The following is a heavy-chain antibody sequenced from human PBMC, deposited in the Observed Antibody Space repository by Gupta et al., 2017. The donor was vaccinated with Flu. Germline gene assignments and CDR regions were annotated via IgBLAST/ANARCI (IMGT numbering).Heavy chain of an antibody. D-gene: IGHD5-24*01. CDR2: ITWNSGGI. V-gene: IGHV3-9*01. Sequence: EVQLVESGGGLVQPGRSLRLSCAASGFTLDDYAMHWVRQAPGKGLEWVSGITWNSGGIGYVDSVKGRFTISRDNAKNSLYLQMNSLRLEDXAXYDCAKXMIGERLSDGFDIWGQGTRGTVSS. CDR1: GFTLDDYA. J-gene: IGHJ3*02. CDR3: AKXMIGERLSDGFDI.